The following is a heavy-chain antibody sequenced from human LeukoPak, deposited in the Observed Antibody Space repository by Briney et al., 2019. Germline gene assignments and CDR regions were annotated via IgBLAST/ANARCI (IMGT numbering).Heavy chain of an antibody. J-gene: IGHJ5*02. Sequence: GRSLRLSCAASGFTFSSYAMHWVRQAPGKGLEWVAVISYDGSNKYYADSVKGRFTISRDNSKNTLYLQMNSLRAEDTAVYYCAKGSTLQLLDPWGQGTLVTVSS. CDR3: AKGSTLQLLDP. CDR1: GFTFSSYA. CDR2: ISYDGSNK. V-gene: IGHV3-30-3*01. D-gene: IGHD1-1*01.